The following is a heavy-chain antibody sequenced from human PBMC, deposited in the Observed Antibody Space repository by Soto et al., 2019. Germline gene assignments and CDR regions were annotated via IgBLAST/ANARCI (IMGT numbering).Heavy chain of an antibody. CDR3: ARGAGTYWYFDL. J-gene: IGHJ2*01. V-gene: IGHV1-69*01. D-gene: IGHD1-26*01. Sequence: QAQLVQSGAEVKKPGSSVKVSCKASGGSFNNHAVNWVRQAPGQGLEWMGGIVPIFGAADYAQKFQGRVTITADESTSTSYIEISSLRSEDTAVYYCARGAGTYWYFDLWGPGTLVTVSS. CDR2: IVPIFGAA. CDR1: GGSFNNHA.